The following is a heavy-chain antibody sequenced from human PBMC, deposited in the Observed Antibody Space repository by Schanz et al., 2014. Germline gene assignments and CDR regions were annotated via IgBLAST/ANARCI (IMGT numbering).Heavy chain of an antibody. CDR3: ARAQGVIRLYYGVDV. CDR1: GFTFSNHA. J-gene: IGHJ6*02. CDR2: IGGSGDST. V-gene: IGHV3-23*01. Sequence: EVQLLESGGGLVRPGGSLRLSCAASGFTFSNHALSWVRQAPGKGLEWVSGIGGSGDSTHYADSVRGRFTISRDNSMNTVYLQMNSLRSDDAAVYYCARAQGVIRLYYGVDVWGQGTTVTVSS. D-gene: IGHD3-10*01.